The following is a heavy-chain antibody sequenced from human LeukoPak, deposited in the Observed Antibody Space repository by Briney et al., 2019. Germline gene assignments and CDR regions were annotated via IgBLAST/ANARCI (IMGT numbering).Heavy chain of an antibody. CDR1: GFSISSYA. CDR3: ARDTLVAAIHYFQH. V-gene: IGHV3-23*01. Sequence: GGSLRLSCTASGFSISSYAMNWVRQAPGKGLEWVSLISGSGGNTHYADSVKSRFTISRDISRNTLYLQMNSLRAEDTAVYYCARDTLVAAIHYFQHWGQGTLVTVSS. D-gene: IGHD2-21*02. CDR2: ISGSGGNT. J-gene: IGHJ1*01.